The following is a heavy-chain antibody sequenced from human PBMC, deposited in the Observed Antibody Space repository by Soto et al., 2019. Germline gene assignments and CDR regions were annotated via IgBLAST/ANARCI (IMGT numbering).Heavy chain of an antibody. D-gene: IGHD3-10*01. V-gene: IGHV4-30-2*01. Sequence: SETLSLTCAVSGGSISSGGYSWSWIRQPPGKGLEWIGYIYHSGSTYYNPSLKSRVTISVDRSKNQFSLKLSSVTAADTAVYYCARYRTMVRGDDAFDIWGQGTMVTVSS. CDR2: IYHSGST. CDR3: ARYRTMVRGDDAFDI. J-gene: IGHJ3*02. CDR1: GGSISSGGYS.